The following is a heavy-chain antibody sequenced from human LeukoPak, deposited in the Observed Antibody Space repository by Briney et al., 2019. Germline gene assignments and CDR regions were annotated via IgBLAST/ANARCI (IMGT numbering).Heavy chain of an antibody. CDR1: EFTFSNYA. J-gene: IGHJ4*02. Sequence: PGGSLRLSCAASEFTFSNYAMSWVCQAPGKGLEWVSTISNSDSSTYYADSVKGRFTISRDNSKNTLYLQMNGLTAEDTAIYYCAKATGTLGNWGQGTLVTVSS. CDR2: ISNSDSST. CDR3: AKATGTLGN. V-gene: IGHV3-23*01. D-gene: IGHD1-1*01.